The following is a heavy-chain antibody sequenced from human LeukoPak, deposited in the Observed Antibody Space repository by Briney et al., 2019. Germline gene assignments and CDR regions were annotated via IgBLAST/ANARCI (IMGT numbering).Heavy chain of an antibody. J-gene: IGHJ6*03. CDR2: LDPEYGET. CDR3: ATLGGVSPRAQDHYYYYMDV. D-gene: IGHD3-16*01. V-gene: IGHV1-69-2*01. Sequence: ATVTISCKASGYTFIDYYIHWVQQAPGKGLEWMGRLDPEYGETIYSEKFHGRVTIIADTSTDTAYMELSSLRSEDTAVYYCATLGGVSPRAQDHYYYYMDVWGKGTTVTVSS. CDR1: GYTFIDYY.